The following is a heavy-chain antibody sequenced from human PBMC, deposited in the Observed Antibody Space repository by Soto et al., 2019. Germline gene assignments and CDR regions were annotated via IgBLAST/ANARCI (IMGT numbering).Heavy chain of an antibody. J-gene: IGHJ4*02. Sequence: PSETLSLTCTVSGDSMSSYYWSWIRQPPGKGLEWIGYIFSSGSTNYNPSLKSRVTISVDTSKNQFSLKLSSVTAADTAVYYCASGGWLTIPYYFDYWGQGTLVTAPQ. CDR2: IFSSGST. CDR3: ASGGWLTIPYYFDY. D-gene: IGHD3-16*01. V-gene: IGHV4-59*01. CDR1: GDSMSSYY.